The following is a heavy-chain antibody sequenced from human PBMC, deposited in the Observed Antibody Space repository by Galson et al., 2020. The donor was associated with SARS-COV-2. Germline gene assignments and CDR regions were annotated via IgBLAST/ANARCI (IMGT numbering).Heavy chain of an antibody. CDR2: IYYSGST. D-gene: IGHD2-2*01. J-gene: IGHJ3*02. Sequence: SVTLSLTCNVSGGSISNYYWDWIRQPPGKGLEWIGYIYYSGSTHYNPSLKSRATISLDASNNQFSLRLTSVTAANNQFSLRLTSVTAADTAVYYCARRYCSSTSCRAAFDIWGQGTMVTVSS. CDR3: LTSVTAADTAVYYCARRYCSSTSCRAAFDI. V-gene: IGHV4-59*08. CDR1: GGSISNYY.